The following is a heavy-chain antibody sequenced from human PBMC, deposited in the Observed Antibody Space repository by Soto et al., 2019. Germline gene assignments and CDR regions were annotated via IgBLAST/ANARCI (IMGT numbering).Heavy chain of an antibody. D-gene: IGHD5-18*01. Sequence: SETLSLTCTISGGSLNSSYWSWIRQPPGKGLEWIGRIYARGVTNYNPSLKSRVTMSGDPSKNQFSLRLTSVTVADTAVYYCAKSSGYDFFYYGMDICGRGTTVTVSS. CDR1: GGSLNSSY. CDR2: IYARGVT. V-gene: IGHV4-4*07. J-gene: IGHJ6*02. CDR3: AKSSGYDFFYYGMDI.